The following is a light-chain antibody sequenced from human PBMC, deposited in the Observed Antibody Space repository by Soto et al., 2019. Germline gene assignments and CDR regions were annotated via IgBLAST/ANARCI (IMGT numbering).Light chain of an antibody. Sequence: DVRMTQSPSSLSASVGDTITITCRASQTISTYLNWFQQKSGESPRLLIYGASTLHDGVPSRFSGSGSGADFTLTISGLRPEDFATYHCQQTYSDISFGGGTRVE. CDR2: GAS. CDR1: QTISTY. J-gene: IGKJ4*01. CDR3: QQTYSDIS. V-gene: IGKV1-39*01.